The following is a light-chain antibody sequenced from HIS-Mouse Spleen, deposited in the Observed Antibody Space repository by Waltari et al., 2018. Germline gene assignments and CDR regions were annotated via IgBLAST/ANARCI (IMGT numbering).Light chain of an antibody. Sequence: QSALTQPPSASGSPGQSVTISCTGTSSDVGGDNYVSWYQQHQGKAPNLMIYEVSTRPSGVPDRFSGSKSGNTASLTVSGLQAEDEAEYYCSSYAGSNNYVVVGGGTKLTVL. CDR3: SSYAGSNNYVV. CDR1: SSDVGGDNY. CDR2: EVS. V-gene: IGLV2-8*01. J-gene: IGLJ2*01.